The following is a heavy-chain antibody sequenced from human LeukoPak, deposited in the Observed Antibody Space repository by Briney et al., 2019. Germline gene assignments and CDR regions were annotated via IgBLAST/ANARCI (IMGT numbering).Heavy chain of an antibody. D-gene: IGHD3-22*01. V-gene: IGHV3-23*01. CDR2: ISGSGGST. CDR1: GFTFSSYA. J-gene: IGHJ4*02. CDR3: ARLAETYYYDSRGYYLGVGYFDY. Sequence: GGSLRLSCAASGFTFSSYAMSWVRQAPGKGLEWVSAISGSGGSTYYADSVKGRFTISRDNSKNTLYLQMNSLRAEDTAVYYCARLAETYYYDSRGYYLGVGYFDYWGQGTLVTVSS.